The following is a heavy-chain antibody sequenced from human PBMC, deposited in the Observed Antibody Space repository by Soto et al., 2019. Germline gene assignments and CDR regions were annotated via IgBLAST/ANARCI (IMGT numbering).Heavy chain of an antibody. CDR3: SIGSWSAETFDV. J-gene: IGHJ3*01. V-gene: IGHV1-69*02. CDR1: GGTFNTYT. Sequence: QVHLIQSGAEVKKPGSSVKVSCKAAGGTFNTYTLIWVRQAPGHGLEWMGRIFPMLTVTNSAQKFQGRLTLNAEKSTGTAFMELTSLRSDDTAVYYCSIGSWSAETFDVWGQGTMVTVSS. CDR2: IFPMLTVT. D-gene: IGHD2-2*01.